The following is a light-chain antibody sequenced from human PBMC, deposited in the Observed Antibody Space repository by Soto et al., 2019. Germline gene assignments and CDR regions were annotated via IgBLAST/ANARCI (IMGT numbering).Light chain of an antibody. CDR2: DNN. J-gene: IGLJ1*01. CDR3: GTWDTSLSIFV. CDR1: SSNIGNNY. V-gene: IGLV1-51*01. Sequence: QSVLTQPPSVSAAPGQKVTLSCSGNSSNIGNNYVSWYQQFPGTAPKLLSYDNNKRPSGIPDRFSGSKSGTSATLGITGLQTGDEADYYCGTWDTSLSIFVFGTGTKLTVL.